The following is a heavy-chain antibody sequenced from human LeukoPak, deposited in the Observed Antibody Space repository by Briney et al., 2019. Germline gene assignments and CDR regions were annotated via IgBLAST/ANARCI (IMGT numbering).Heavy chain of an antibody. J-gene: IGHJ5*02. V-gene: IGHV1-69*06. CDR1: GGTFSSYA. CDR3: ARSHHTYYYDSSGYATT. Sequence: SVKVSCKASGGTFSSYAISWVRQAPGQGLEWMGGIIPIFGTANYAQKLQGRVTITAGKSTSTAYMELSSLRSEDTAVYYCARSHHTYYYDSSGYATTWGQGTLVTVSS. D-gene: IGHD3-22*01. CDR2: IIPIFGTA.